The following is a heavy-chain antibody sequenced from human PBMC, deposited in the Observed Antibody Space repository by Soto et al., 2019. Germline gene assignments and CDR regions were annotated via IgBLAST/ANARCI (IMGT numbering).Heavy chain of an antibody. V-gene: IGHV1-18*01. J-gene: IGHJ6*03. Sequence: QVQLVQSGAEVKKPGASVKVSCKASGYTFTSYGISWVRQAPGQGLEWMGWISAYNGNTNYALKLQGRVTMTTDTSTSTAYMELRSLRSDDTAVYYCARVDDILTGYYWSYYMDVWGKGTTVTVSS. CDR1: GYTFTSYG. CDR3: ARVDDILTGYYWSYYMDV. D-gene: IGHD3-9*01. CDR2: ISAYNGNT.